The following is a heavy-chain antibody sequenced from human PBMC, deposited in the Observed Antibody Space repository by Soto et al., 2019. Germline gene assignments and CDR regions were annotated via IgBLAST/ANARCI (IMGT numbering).Heavy chain of an antibody. J-gene: IGHJ4*02. CDR1: GGSISSGGYY. V-gene: IGHV4-31*03. CDR3: ARAYKGGWWFYFDY. Sequence: PSETLSLTCTVSGGSISSGGYYWSWIRQHPGKGLEWIGYIYYSGSTYYNPSLKSRVTISVDTSKNQFSLKLSSVTAADTAVYYCARAYKGGWWFYFDYWGQGTLVTVSS. CDR2: IYYSGST. D-gene: IGHD6-19*01.